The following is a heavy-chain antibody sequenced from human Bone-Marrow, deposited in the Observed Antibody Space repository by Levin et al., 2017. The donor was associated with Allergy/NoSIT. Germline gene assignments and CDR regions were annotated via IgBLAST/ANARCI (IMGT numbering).Heavy chain of an antibody. CDR3: AREGRPYCSSSSCYRVTWFDP. V-gene: IGHV1-18*01. CDR2: ISTFSGDR. CDR1: GYTFTNYG. J-gene: IGHJ5*02. D-gene: IGHD2-2*01. Sequence: ASVKVSCAASGYTFTNYGFNWLRQAPGQGLEWMGWISTFSGDRKYAQGFQGRVTMTIDTSTGTAYMELRSLRSDDTAVYYCAREGRPYCSSSSCYRVTWFDPWGQGTLVSVSS.